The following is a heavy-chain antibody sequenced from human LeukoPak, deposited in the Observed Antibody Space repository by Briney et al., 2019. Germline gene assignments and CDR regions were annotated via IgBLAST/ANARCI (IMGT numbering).Heavy chain of an antibody. CDR2: ISYDGNNK. CDR1: GFTFSTSI. V-gene: IGHV3-30*18. J-gene: IGHJ4*02. D-gene: IGHD6-13*01. Sequence: PGGSLRLSCAASGFTFSTSIMHCVRQAPGKGLEWVAVISYDGNNKYYADSVKGRFTISRDNSKSTLYVQMNSLRAEDTAVYYCAKEVIAAGGNFEYWGQGTLVTVSS. CDR3: AKEVIAAGGNFEY.